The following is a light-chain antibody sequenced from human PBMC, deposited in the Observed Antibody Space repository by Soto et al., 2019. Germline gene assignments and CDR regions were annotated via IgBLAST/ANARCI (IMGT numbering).Light chain of an antibody. CDR2: DAS. Sequence: EIVLTQSPATLSLSPGERATLSCRASQSVSSYLAWYQQKPGQAPRLLIYDASNRATGIPPRFSGSGSGTDFTLTISSLEPEDFAVYYCQQRSNWPPTFGQGTKREIK. CDR1: QSVSSY. CDR3: QQRSNWPPT. V-gene: IGKV3-11*01. J-gene: IGKJ2*01.